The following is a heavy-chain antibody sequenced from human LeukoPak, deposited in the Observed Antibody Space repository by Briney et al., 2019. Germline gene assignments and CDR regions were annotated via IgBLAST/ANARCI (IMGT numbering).Heavy chain of an antibody. CDR3: ARASCGWCGY. CDR1: GFTFSSYA. J-gene: IGHJ4*02. CDR2: ISSNGGST. Sequence: GGSLRLSCVVSGFTFSSYAMHWVRQAPGKGLEYVSAISSNGGSTYYANSVKGRFTISRDNSKNTLYLQMGSLRVEDMAVYYCARASCGWCGYWGQGALVSVS. D-gene: IGHD6-19*01. V-gene: IGHV3-64*01.